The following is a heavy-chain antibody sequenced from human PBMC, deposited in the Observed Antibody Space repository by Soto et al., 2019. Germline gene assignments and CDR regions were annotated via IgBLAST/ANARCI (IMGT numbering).Heavy chain of an antibody. CDR1: GYTLTELS. Sequence: ASVKVSCKVSGYTLTELSMHWVRQAPGKGLEWMGGFDPEDGETIYAQKFQGRVTMTEDTSTDTAYMELSSLRSEDTAVYYCATILTGAPIGAFDIWGQGTMLTVSS. V-gene: IGHV1-24*01. J-gene: IGHJ3*02. CDR3: ATILTGAPIGAFDI. D-gene: IGHD7-27*01. CDR2: FDPEDGET.